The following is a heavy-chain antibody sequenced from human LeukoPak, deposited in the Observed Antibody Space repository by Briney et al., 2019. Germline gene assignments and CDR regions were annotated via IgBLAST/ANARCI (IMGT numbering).Heavy chain of an antibody. CDR1: GYTFTSYA. D-gene: IGHD5-12*01. CDR3: ARGKNSGYDTTYDY. Sequence: SVKVSCKASGYTFTSYAISWVRQAPGQGLEWMGGIIPIFGTANYAQKFQGRVTITADESTSTAYMELSSLRSEDTAVYYCARGKNSGYDTTYDYWGQGTLVTVSS. V-gene: IGHV1-69*01. J-gene: IGHJ4*02. CDR2: IIPIFGTA.